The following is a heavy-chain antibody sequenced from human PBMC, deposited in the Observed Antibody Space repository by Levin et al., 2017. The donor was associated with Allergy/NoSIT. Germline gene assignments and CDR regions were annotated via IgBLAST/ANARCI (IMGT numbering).Heavy chain of an antibody. CDR3: AKSSDYYDSSGQFDY. CDR2: ISYDGSYK. J-gene: IGHJ4*02. D-gene: IGHD3-22*01. Sequence: GESLKISCAASEFTFNNFAMHWVRQAPGNGLEWVALISYDGSYKYYADSVKARFTVSRENSENTLYLQMNSLRAGDTAVYYCAKSSDYYDSSGQFDYWGQGTLVTV. CDR1: EFTFNNFA. V-gene: IGHV3-30*18.